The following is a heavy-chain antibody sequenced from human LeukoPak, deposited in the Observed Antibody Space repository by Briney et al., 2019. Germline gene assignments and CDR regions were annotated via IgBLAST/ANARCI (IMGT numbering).Heavy chain of an antibody. D-gene: IGHD2-15*01. CDR1: GSTFSRYW. Sequence: GGALRLSCAASGSTFSRYWMNWVRQAPGKGREWLANIKEDGSEKYYADSVKGRFTISRDNPKNSLYLQMNSLRAEDTAVYYCARDYDCSGGGCYFGYWGQGTLVTVSS. CDR3: ARDYDCSGGGCYFGY. J-gene: IGHJ4*02. CDR2: IKEDGSEK. V-gene: IGHV3-7*04.